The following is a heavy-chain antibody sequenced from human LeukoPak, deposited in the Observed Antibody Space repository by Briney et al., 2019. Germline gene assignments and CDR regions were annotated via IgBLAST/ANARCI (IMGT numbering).Heavy chain of an antibody. CDR2: IIPIFGTA. D-gene: IGHD6-19*01. Sequence: GSSVKVSCKASGGTFSSYAISWVRQAPGQGLEWMGGIIPIFGTANYAQKFQGRVTITADESTSTAYMELSSLRSEDTAVYYCARVVVRSSVRSGFDYWGQGTLVTVSS. J-gene: IGHJ4*02. CDR1: GGTFSSYA. CDR3: ARVVVRSSVRSGFDY. V-gene: IGHV1-69*01.